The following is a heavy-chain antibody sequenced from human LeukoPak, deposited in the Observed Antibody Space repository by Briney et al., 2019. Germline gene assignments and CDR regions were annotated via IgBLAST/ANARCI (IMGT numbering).Heavy chain of an antibody. D-gene: IGHD3-22*01. Sequence: GGSLRLSCAASGFTFSSYSMKWVRQAPGRGLEWVSSISSSSSYIYYADSVKGRFTISRDNAKNSLYLQMNRLRAEDTAVYYCARDRRDSSGYPYYFDYWGQGTLVTVSS. J-gene: IGHJ4*02. CDR2: ISSSSSYI. CDR3: ARDRRDSSGYPYYFDY. CDR1: GFTFSSYS. V-gene: IGHV3-21*01.